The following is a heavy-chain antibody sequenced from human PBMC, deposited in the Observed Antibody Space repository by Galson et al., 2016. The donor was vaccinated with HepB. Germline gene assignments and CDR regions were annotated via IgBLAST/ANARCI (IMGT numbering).Heavy chain of an antibody. J-gene: IGHJ6*02. CDR2: ISWNSRNI. CDR1: GFSFADYD. V-gene: IGHV3-9*01. D-gene: IGHD3-10*01. Sequence: SLRLSCAVSGFSFADYDMSWVRQVPGKGLEWVSTISWNSRNILYADSVKGRFTFSRDNPRNSLYLQMNNLRYEDTALYYCAKLWDYGSRTFATMDVWGQGTTVTVSS. CDR3: AKLWDYGSRTFATMDV.